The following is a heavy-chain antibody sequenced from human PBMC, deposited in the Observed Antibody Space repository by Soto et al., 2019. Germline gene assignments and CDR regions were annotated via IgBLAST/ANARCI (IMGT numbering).Heavy chain of an antibody. J-gene: IGHJ5*02. CDR2: IIPIFGTA. D-gene: IGHD6-6*01. CDR3: ARDLADSSFHILFDP. V-gene: IGHV1-69*13. Sequence: SVKVSCKASGGTFSSYAISWVRQAPGQGLEWMGGIIPIFGTANYAQKFQGRVTITADESTSTAYMELSSLRSEDTAVYYCARDLADSSFHILFDPWGQRTLVTVSS. CDR1: GGTFSSYA.